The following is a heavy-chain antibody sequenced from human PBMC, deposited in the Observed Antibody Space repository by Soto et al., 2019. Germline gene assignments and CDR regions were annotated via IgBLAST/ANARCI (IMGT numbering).Heavy chain of an antibody. J-gene: IGHJ3*02. Sequence: QVQLVQSGAEVKKPGASVKVSCKASGYTFTSYAMHWVRQAPGQRLEWMGWINAGNGNTKYSQKFQGRVTITRDTSASADYMELSSLRSEDTAVYYCARVVVAATPRGAFDIWGQGTMVTVSS. D-gene: IGHD2-15*01. CDR3: ARVVVAATPRGAFDI. CDR1: GYTFTSYA. V-gene: IGHV1-3*01. CDR2: INAGNGNT.